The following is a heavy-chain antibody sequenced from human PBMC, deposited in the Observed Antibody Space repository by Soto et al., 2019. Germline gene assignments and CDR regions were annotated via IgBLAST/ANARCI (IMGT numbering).Heavy chain of an antibody. CDR2: MFYSGSP. J-gene: IGHJ4*02. CDR1: GVSIRGYY. V-gene: IGHV4-59*01. D-gene: IGHD4-17*01. Sequence: QVQLQESGPGLVKPSETLSLTCSVSGVSIRGYYWGWIRQPPGKGLEWIGYMFYSGSPSYNPSLKSRVIMSVDKSKNQFSLELNSVTAADTAVYYCARCLSIKTVTGGEDFDYWGQGTLVTVSS. CDR3: ARCLSIKTVTGGEDFDY.